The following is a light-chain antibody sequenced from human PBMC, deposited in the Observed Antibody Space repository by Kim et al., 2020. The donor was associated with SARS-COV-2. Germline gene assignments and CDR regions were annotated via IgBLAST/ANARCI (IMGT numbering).Light chain of an antibody. J-gene: IGLJ2*01. V-gene: IGLV7-46*01. CDR2: DTH. CDR3: LLSYSGVVV. Sequence: QAVVTQEPSLSVSPGGTVTLTCGSSTGAVTFDHYSYWFQQKPGQAPRTLIYDTHHKHSWTPVRFSSSLLGGKAALTLSGAQPEDEADYFCLLSYSGVVVFGGGTKLTVL. CDR1: TGAVTFDHY.